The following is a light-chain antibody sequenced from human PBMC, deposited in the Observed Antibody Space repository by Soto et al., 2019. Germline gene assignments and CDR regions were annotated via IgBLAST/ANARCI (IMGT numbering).Light chain of an antibody. V-gene: IGKV3-15*01. J-gene: IGKJ1*01. Sequence: EIVMTQSPATLSVSPGERVAISCRASQSVSSNLAWYQQKPGQAPRLLIFGASTRATGIPARFSGSGSGTEFTLTISSLQSEDFAVYYCQQYNNWPPWTFGQGTKVDI. CDR2: GAS. CDR3: QQYNNWPPWT. CDR1: QSVSSN.